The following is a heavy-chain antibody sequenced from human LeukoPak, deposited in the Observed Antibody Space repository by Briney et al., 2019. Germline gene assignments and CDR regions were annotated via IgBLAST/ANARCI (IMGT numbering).Heavy chain of an antibody. CDR2: IYCSGST. V-gene: IGHV4-39*01. J-gene: IGHJ4*02. Sequence: PSETLSLTCTVSGGSISSSRYYWGWLRQPPGKGLEWVGSIYCSGSTYDNPSLKSRVTISVDTSKNQFSLKLSSVTAADTAVYYCALEGDYPKAVFDYWGQGTLVTVSS. CDR1: GGSISSSRYY. CDR3: ALEGDYPKAVFDY. D-gene: IGHD4-17*01.